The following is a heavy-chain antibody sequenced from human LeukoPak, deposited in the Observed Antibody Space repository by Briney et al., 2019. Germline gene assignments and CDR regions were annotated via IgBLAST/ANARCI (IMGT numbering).Heavy chain of an antibody. J-gene: IGHJ4*02. Sequence: SGPTLVNPTQTLTLTCTFSGFSLTTSGVGVGWIRQPPGKALEWLALIYWGDDKRYSPSLKSRLTITQDTSKNQVVLTITNMDPVDTATYYCAHGTFRAARRQFDYWGQGTLVTVSS. CDR2: IYWGDDK. CDR1: GFSLTTSGVG. D-gene: IGHD6-6*01. CDR3: AHGTFRAARRQFDY. V-gene: IGHV2-5*02.